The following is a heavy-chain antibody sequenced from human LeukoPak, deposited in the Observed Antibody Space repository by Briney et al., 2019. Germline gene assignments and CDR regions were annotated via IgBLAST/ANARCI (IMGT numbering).Heavy chain of an antibody. CDR1: GFTFSSYG. Sequence: GGSLRLSCAASGFTFSSYGMNWVRQAPGKGLEWVAVISYDGSNKYYADSVKGRFTISRNNSKNTLYLQMNSLRAEDTAVYYCAKVLVTAISPFDYWGQGTLVTVSS. D-gene: IGHD2-21*02. V-gene: IGHV3-30*18. J-gene: IGHJ4*02. CDR2: ISYDGSNK. CDR3: AKVLVTAISPFDY.